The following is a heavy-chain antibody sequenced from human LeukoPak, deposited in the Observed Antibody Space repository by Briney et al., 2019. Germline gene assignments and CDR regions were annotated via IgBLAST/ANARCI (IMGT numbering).Heavy chain of an antibody. Sequence: PGGSLRLSCAASEFTFSSYSMNWVRQAPGKGLEWVSSISSSSSYIYYADSVKGRFTISRDNAKNSLYLQMNSLRAEDTAVYYCARDRSADIVVVRTEFDYWGQGTLVTVSS. J-gene: IGHJ4*02. V-gene: IGHV3-21*01. CDR1: EFTFSSYS. CDR3: ARDRSADIVVVRTEFDY. D-gene: IGHD2-2*01. CDR2: ISSSSSYI.